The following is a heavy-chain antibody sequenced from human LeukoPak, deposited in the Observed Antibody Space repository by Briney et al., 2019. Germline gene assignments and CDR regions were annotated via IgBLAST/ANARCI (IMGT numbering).Heavy chain of an antibody. CDR2: NFSSGST. CDR1: NGSITISNHY. V-gene: IGHV4-59*11. D-gene: IGHD1-14*01. J-gene: IGHJ3*02. CDR3: ARAPFEPTRRAFDI. Sequence: SETLSVTCSVSNGSITISNHYWNWIRQPPGKGLEWIGYNFSSGSTHYNPSLKSRVTISLDTSRNQLSLRLISLTPADTAVYYCARAPFEPTRRAFDIWGQGTIVTVSS.